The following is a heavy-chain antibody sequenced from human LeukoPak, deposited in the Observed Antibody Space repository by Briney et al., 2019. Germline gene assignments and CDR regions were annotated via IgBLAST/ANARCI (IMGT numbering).Heavy chain of an antibody. V-gene: IGHV4-4*07. CDR3: ARWTTLVRGFDY. D-gene: IGHD3-10*01. Sequence: SETLSLTCTVSGGSISTYYWSWIRQPAGKGLEWIGRIYISGSTNYNPSLKSRVSMSVDTSKNHFSLKLSSVTAADTAVYYCARWTTLVRGFDYWGQGTLVTVSS. CDR1: GGSISTYY. CDR2: IYISGST. J-gene: IGHJ4*02.